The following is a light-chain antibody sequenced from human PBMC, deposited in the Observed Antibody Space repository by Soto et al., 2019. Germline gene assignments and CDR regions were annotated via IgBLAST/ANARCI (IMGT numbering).Light chain of an antibody. CDR3: QEYNSYWT. CDR1: QSISSY. J-gene: IGKJ1*01. V-gene: IGKV1-5*03. Sequence: DIQMTQSPSSLSASVGDGVTITCRASQSISSYLNWYQQKPGKAPKLLTYKASSLESGVPSRFSGSGSGTEFTLTISSLQPDDFGTYYCQEYNSYWTFGQGTKVDNK. CDR2: KAS.